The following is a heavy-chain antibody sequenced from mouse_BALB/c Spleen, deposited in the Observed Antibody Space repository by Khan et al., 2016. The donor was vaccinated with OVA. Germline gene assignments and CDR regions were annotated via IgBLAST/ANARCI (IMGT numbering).Heavy chain of an antibody. CDR2: IRYDGDS. CDR1: GYSITSGYF. J-gene: IGHJ3*01. Sequence: EVQLVESGPGLVKPSQSLSLTCSVTGYSITSGYFWNWIRQFPGNNLEWLGYIRYDGDSNYNPSLKNRISITRDTSKNQFFLKLNSVPPEDTATSYSARGGSSGPAWFAYWGQGTLVTVSA. D-gene: IGHD3-1*01. CDR3: ARGGSSGPAWFAY. V-gene: IGHV3-6*02.